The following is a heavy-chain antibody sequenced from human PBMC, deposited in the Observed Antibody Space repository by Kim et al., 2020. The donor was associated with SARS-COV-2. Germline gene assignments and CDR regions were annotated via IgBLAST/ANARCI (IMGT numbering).Heavy chain of an antibody. D-gene: IGHD6-19*01. CDR2: ISGSGGST. CDR1: GFTFSSYA. J-gene: IGHJ6*02. V-gene: IGHV3-23*01. CDR3: AKGIGYSSGWHYDYYYYYGMDV. Sequence: GGSLRLSCAASGFTFSSYAMSWVRQAPGKGLEWVSAISGSGGSTYYADSVKGRFTISRDNSKNTLYLQMNSLRAEDTAVYYCAKGIGYSSGWHYDYYYYYGMDVWGQGTTVTVSS.